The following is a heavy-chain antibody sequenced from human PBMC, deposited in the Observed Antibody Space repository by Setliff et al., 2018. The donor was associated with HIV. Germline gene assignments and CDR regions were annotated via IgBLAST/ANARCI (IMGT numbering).Heavy chain of an antibody. CDR3: ARDSEHPTGYFDS. V-gene: IGHV4-59*11. D-gene: IGHD1-1*01. Sequence: PSETLSLTCTVSDDSITTHYWSWIRQPPGKGLEWIGYIYSGGSSNYNPSLKSRSSVSMDMSRKQFSLKLTSVTAADTAIYYCARDSEHPTGYFDSWGRGILVTVSS. CDR2: IYSGGSS. J-gene: IGHJ4*02. CDR1: DDSITTHY.